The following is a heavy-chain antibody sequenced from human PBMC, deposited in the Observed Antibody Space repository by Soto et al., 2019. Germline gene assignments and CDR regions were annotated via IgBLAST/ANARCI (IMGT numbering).Heavy chain of an antibody. D-gene: IGHD3-22*01. Sequence: QVQLVQSGAEVKKPWASVKVSCKASGYTFTSYGISWVRQAPGQGLEWMGWISAYNGNTNYAQKLQGRVTMTTDTSTSTAYMELRSLRSDDTAVYYCARDLRRNYYDSSGYYPDAFDIWGQGTMVTVSS. CDR1: GYTFTSYG. J-gene: IGHJ3*02. V-gene: IGHV1-18*01. CDR3: ARDLRRNYYDSSGYYPDAFDI. CDR2: ISAYNGNT.